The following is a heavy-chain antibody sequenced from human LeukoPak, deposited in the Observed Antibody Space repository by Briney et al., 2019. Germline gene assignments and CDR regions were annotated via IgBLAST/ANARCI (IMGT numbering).Heavy chain of an antibody. D-gene: IGHD1-26*01. CDR3: ARVGIVGATGYFDN. J-gene: IGHJ4*02. CDR1: GFTFSDHY. V-gene: IGHV3-72*01. Sequence: GGSLRLSCAASGFTFSDHYMDWVRQAPGKGLEWVGRIRNKANSYTTEYAASVKGRFIISRDDSKNSLYLRMNSLKTEDTGVYYCARVGIVGATGYFDNWGQGTLVTVSS. CDR2: IRNKANSYTT.